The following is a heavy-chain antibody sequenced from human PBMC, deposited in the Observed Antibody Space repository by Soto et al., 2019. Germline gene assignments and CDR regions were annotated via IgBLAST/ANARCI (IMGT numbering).Heavy chain of an antibody. V-gene: IGHV4-59*08. CDR3: ARGVLLGPDV. CDR1: GGSITSHY. D-gene: IGHD1-26*01. J-gene: IGHJ6*02. CDR2: MYYSGRT. Sequence: PSETLSLTCSVSGGSITSHYWTWVRQPPGKGLEWIGYMYYSGRTNYNPSLKSRVTVSIDPSKNQFSLQMSSITAADTAVYYCARGVLLGPDVWGQGTTVTVSS.